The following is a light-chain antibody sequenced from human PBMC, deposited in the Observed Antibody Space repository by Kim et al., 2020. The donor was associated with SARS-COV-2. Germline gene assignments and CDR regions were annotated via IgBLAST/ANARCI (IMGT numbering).Light chain of an antibody. J-gene: IGLJ2*01. CDR2: GKN. CDR3: NSRDSNDNVV. CDR1: SLRSYY. Sequence: VAWGQTVRTKCQGDSLRSYYATWYQHKPGQAPILVIYGKNNRPSGIPDRFSGSSSGNIASLTITGTQAGDEADYYCNSRDSNDNVVFGGGTQLTVL. V-gene: IGLV3-19*01.